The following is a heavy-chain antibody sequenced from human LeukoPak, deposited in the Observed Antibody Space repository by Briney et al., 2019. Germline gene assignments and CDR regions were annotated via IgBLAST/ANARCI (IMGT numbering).Heavy chain of an antibody. V-gene: IGHV3-30*03. Sequence: GGSLRLSCAASGFTFSSYGMHWVRQAPGKGLEWVAVISYDGSNKYYADSVKGRFTISRDNAENSLYLQMNSLRAEDTAVYYCARSSSSWYGGYYWGQGTLVTVSS. J-gene: IGHJ4*02. CDR1: GFTFSSYG. CDR2: ISYDGSNK. D-gene: IGHD6-13*01. CDR3: ARSSSSWYGGYY.